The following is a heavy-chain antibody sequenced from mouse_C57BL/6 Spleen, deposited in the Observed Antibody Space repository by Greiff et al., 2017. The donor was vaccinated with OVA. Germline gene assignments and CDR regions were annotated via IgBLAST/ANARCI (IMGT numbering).Heavy chain of an antibody. Sequence: EVQLQQSGPELVKPGASVKISCKASGYTFTDYYMNWVKQSHGKSLEWIGDINPNNGGTSYNQKFKGKATLTVDKSSSTAYMELRSLTSEDSAVYYCARERVPYGSSPFDYWGQGTTLTVSS. CDR3: ARERVPYGSSPFDY. V-gene: IGHV1-26*01. J-gene: IGHJ2*01. CDR1: GYTFTDYY. D-gene: IGHD1-1*01. CDR2: INPNNGGT.